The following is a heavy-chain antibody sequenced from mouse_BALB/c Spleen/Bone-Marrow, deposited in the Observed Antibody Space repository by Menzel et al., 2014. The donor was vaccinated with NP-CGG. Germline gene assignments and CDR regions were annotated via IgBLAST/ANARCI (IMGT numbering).Heavy chain of an antibody. J-gene: IGHJ1*01. Sequence: QVQLQQSGAELVKPGASVKLSCKASGYTFTSYYMYWVKQRPGQGLGWIGEINPSNGGTNFSEKFKSKATLTVDKSSSTAYMQLSSLTSEDSAVYYCTRSYYGNYFDVWGAGTTVTVSS. CDR1: GYTFTSYY. CDR3: TRSYYGNYFDV. D-gene: IGHD2-1*01. V-gene: IGHV1S81*02. CDR2: INPSNGGT.